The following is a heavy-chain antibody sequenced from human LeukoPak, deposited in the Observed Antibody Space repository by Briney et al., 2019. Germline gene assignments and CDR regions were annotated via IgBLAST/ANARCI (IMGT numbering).Heavy chain of an antibody. D-gene: IGHD6-19*01. J-gene: IGHJ4*02. V-gene: IGHV3-30*02. CDR1: GFTFSGYG. CDR2: VRYDSSNK. CDR3: ARGFQWLEN. Sequence: GGSLRLSCAASGFTFSGYGMHWVRQAPGKGLEWVAFVRYDSSNKYYADSVKGRFTVSRDNAKNSLYLQMNSLRAEDTAVYYCARGFQWLENWGQGTLVTVSS.